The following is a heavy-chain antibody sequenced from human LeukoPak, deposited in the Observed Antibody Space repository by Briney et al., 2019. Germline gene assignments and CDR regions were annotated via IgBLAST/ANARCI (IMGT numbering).Heavy chain of an antibody. CDR3: GGGTTPGVFDY. CDR1: GGSISSFY. V-gene: IGHV4-59*08. J-gene: IGHJ4*02. Sequence: SETLSLTCTVSGGSISSFYWSWIRQPPGKGLECIGYIYYSGSTNYNPSPKSRVTISVDTSKNQFSLKLSSVTAADTAVYYCGGGTTPGVFDYWGQGTLVTVSS. CDR2: IYYSGST. D-gene: IGHD4-17*01.